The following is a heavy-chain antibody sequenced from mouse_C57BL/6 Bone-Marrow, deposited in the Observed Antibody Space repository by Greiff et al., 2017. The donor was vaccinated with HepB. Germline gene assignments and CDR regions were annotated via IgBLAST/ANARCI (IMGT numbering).Heavy chain of an antibody. CDR3: ARHDSNYVGYFDV. J-gene: IGHJ1*03. CDR1: GFTFSDYY. Sequence: EVNVVESGGGLVQPGGSLKLSCAASGFTFSDYYMYWVRQTPEKRLEWVAYISNGGGSTYYPDTVKGRFTISRDNAKNTLYLQMSRLKSEDTAMYYCARHDSNYVGYFDVWGTGTTVTVSS. CDR2: ISNGGGST. D-gene: IGHD2-5*01. V-gene: IGHV5-12*01.